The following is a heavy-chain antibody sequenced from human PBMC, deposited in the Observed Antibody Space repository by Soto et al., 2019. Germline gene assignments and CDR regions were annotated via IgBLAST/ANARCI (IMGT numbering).Heavy chain of an antibody. CDR2: ISGSGGST. J-gene: IGHJ6*03. Sequence: PGGSLRLSCAASGFTFSSYAMSWVRQAPGKGLEWVSAISGSGGSTYYADSVKGRFTISRDNSKNTLYLQMNSLRAEDTAVYYCAKGWEYCSGGSCYSGYYYYMDVWGKGTTVTVSS. CDR1: GFTFSSYA. V-gene: IGHV3-23*01. CDR3: AKGWEYCSGGSCYSGYYYYMDV. D-gene: IGHD2-15*01.